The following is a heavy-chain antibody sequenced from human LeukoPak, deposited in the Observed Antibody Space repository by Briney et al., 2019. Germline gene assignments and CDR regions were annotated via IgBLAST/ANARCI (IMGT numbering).Heavy chain of an antibody. J-gene: IGHJ5*02. CDR3: ASSGFMGWWS. V-gene: IGHV3-9*01. Sequence: GGSLRLSCAASGFTFDDYAMHWVRQAPGKGLEWVSGISWNSGSIVYADSVKGRFTISRDNSKNTLYLQMNSLRAEDTAVYYCASSGFMGWWSWGQGTLVTVSS. CDR1: GFTFDDYA. CDR2: ISWNSGSI. D-gene: IGHD3-3*01.